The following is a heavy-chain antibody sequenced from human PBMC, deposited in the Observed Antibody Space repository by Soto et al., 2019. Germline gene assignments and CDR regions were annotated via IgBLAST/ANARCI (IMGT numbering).Heavy chain of an antibody. CDR1: GFTFSSYA. V-gene: IGHV3-30-3*01. CDR2: ISYDGSNK. CDR3: ARSQLELTYYYYGMDV. Sequence: GGSLRLSCAASGFTFSSYAMHWVRQAPGKGLEWVAVISYDGSNKYYADSVKGRFTISRDNSKNTLYLQMSSLRAEDTAVYYCARSQLELTYYYYGMDVWGQGTTVTVSS. J-gene: IGHJ6*02. D-gene: IGHD1-7*01.